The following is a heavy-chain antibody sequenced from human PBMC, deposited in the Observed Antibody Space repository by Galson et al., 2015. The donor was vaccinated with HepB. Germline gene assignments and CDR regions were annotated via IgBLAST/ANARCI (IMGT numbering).Heavy chain of an antibody. CDR1: GFTFSSYA. D-gene: IGHD3-22*01. V-gene: IGHV3-30*04. CDR2: ISYDGSNK. CDR3: ARDKGNTESSGYYPDY. Sequence: SLRLSCAASGFTFSSYAMHWVRQAPGKGLEWVAVISYDGSNKYYADSVKGRFTISRDNSKNTLYLQMNSLRAEDTAVYYCARDKGNTESSGYYPDYWGQGTLVTVSS. J-gene: IGHJ4*02.